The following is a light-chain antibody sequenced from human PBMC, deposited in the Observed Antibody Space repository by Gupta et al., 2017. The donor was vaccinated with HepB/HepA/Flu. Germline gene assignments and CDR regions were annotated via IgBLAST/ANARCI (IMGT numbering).Light chain of an antibody. V-gene: IGKV3-11*01. J-gene: IGKJ4*01. CDR2: DAS. CDR3: QQRSNWPALT. Sequence: IVLTQSPATLSLSPGERATLSCRASQSVSSYLAWYQQKPGQAPRLLIYDASNRATGIPARFSGSGSGTDFTLTISSLEPEDFAVYYCQQRSNWPALTIGGGTKVEIK. CDR1: QSVSSY.